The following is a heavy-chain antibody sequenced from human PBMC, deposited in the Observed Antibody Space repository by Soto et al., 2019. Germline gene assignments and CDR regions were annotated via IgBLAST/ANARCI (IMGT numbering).Heavy chain of an antibody. J-gene: IGHJ6*02. CDR1: GFTFTSSA. Sequence: QMQLVQSGPEVKKPGTSVKVSCKASGFTFTSSAVPWVRQARGQRLEGIGWIVVGSGNTNYAQKFQERVTITRDMSTSTAYRELSSLRSEDTAVYYCAAAPGYSYGVFYGMDVWGQGTTVTVS. V-gene: IGHV1-58*01. CDR3: AAAPGYSYGVFYGMDV. CDR2: IVVGSGNT. D-gene: IGHD5-18*01.